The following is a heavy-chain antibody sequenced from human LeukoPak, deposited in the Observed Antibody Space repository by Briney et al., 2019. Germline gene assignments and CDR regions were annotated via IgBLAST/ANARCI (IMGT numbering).Heavy chain of an antibody. V-gene: IGHV3-30*03. CDR2: ISYDGSNK. CDR3: ARDQPGGSGSYMRL. D-gene: IGHD3-10*01. Sequence: PGGSLRLSCAASGFTFSSYGMHWVRRAPGKGLEWVAVISYDGSNKYYADSVKGRFTISRDNSKNTLYLQMNSLRAEDTAVYYCARDQPGGSGSYMRLWGQGTLVTVSS. J-gene: IGHJ4*02. CDR1: GFTFSSYG.